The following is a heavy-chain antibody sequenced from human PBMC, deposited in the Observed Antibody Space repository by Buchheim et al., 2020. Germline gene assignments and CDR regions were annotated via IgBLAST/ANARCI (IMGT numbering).Heavy chain of an antibody. J-gene: IGHJ6*03. Sequence: QVQLQESGPGLVKPSQTLSLTCTVSGGSISSGGYYWSWIRQHPGKGLEWIGYIYYSGSTYYNPSLKRRVTISVDTSKNQFSLKLSSVTAADTAVYYCARGGPPGIAARPLTNPHYYYYMDVWGKGTT. D-gene: IGHD6-6*01. CDR1: GGSISSGGYY. V-gene: IGHV4-31*03. CDR3: ARGGPPGIAARPLTNPHYYYYMDV. CDR2: IYYSGST.